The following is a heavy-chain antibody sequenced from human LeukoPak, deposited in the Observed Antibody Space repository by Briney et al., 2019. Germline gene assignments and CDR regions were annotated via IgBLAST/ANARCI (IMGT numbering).Heavy chain of an antibody. V-gene: IGHV1-69*01. CDR1: GGTFSSYA. J-gene: IGHJ5*02. D-gene: IGHD2-2*01. CDR3: ARDRVHTRGYCSSTSCYPFYWFDP. Sequence: SVKVSCKASGGTFSSYAISWVRQAPGQGLEWMGGIIPIFGTANCAQKFQGRVTITADESTSTAYMELSSLRSEDTAVYYCARDRVHTRGYCSSTSCYPFYWFDPWGQGTLVTVSS. CDR2: IIPIFGTA.